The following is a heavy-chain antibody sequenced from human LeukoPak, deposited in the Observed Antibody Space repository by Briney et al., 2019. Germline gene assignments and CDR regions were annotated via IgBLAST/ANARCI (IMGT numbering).Heavy chain of an antibody. D-gene: IGHD3-22*01. Sequence: PSETLSLTCAVYGGSFSGYYWSWIRQPPGKGLEWIGEINHTGSTNYHPSLKSRVTISVDTSKNQFSLKLSSVTAADTAVYYCARVGSYYDTSGSKGLVTDYWGQGTLVTVSS. J-gene: IGHJ4*02. CDR2: INHTGST. CDR1: GGSFSGYY. V-gene: IGHV4-34*01. CDR3: ARVGSYYDTSGSKGLVTDY.